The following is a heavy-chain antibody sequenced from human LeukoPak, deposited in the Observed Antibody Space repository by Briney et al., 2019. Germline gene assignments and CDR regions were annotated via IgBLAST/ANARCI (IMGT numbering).Heavy chain of an antibody. V-gene: IGHV4-30-4*08. Sequence: PSQTLSLTCTVSGGSISSGDYYWSWIRQPPGKGLEGIGYIYYSGSTYYNPSLKSRVTISVDTSKNKFSLKLSSVTAADTAVYYCARGGLEQLVEAFDYWGQGTLVTVSS. D-gene: IGHD6-6*01. CDR3: ARGGLEQLVEAFDY. CDR2: IYYSGST. J-gene: IGHJ4*02. CDR1: GGSISSGDYY.